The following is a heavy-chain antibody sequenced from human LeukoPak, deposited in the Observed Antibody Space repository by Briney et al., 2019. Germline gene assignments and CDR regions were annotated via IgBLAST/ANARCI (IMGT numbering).Heavy chain of an antibody. CDR1: GYTFTGYY. J-gene: IGHJ5*02. Sequence: ASVKVSCKASGYTFTGYYMHWVRQAPGQELEWMGWINPNSGGTNYAQKFQGRVTMTRDTSISTAYMELSRLRSDDTAVYYCARDADSTIPGFDPWGQGTLVTVSS. D-gene: IGHD2-2*01. CDR2: INPNSGGT. CDR3: ARDADSTIPGFDP. V-gene: IGHV1-2*02.